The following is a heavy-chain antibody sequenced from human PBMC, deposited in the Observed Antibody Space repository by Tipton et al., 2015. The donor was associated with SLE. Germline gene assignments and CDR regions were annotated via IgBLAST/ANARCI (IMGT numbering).Heavy chain of an antibody. CDR2: IYSGGST. D-gene: IGHD4-17*01. CDR1: GFTVSSNY. V-gene: IGHV3-53*05. Sequence: SLRLSCAASGFTVSSNYMSWVRQAPGKGLEWVSVIYSGGSTYYADSVEGRFTISRDNSKNTLYLQMNSLRAEDTAVYYCARESTVTTSDYWGQGTLVTVSS. J-gene: IGHJ4*02. CDR3: ARESTVTTSDY.